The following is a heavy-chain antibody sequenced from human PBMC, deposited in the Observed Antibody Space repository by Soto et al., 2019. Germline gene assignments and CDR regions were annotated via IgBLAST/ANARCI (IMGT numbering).Heavy chain of an antibody. CDR2: ISWNSGSI. V-gene: IGHV3-9*01. CDR3: AKDMVGRGSGWYDYYYGMDV. Sequence: PGGSLRLSCAASGFTFDDYAMHWVRQAPGKGLEWVSGISWNSGSIGYADSVKGRFTISRDNAKNSLYLQMNSLRAEDTALYYCAKDMVGRGSGWYDYYYGMDVWGQGTTVTVS. D-gene: IGHD6-19*01. CDR1: GFTFDDYA. J-gene: IGHJ6*02.